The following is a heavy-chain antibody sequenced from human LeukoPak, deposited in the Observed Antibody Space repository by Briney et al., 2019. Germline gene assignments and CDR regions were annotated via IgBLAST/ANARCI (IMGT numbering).Heavy chain of an antibody. J-gene: IGHJ4*02. CDR2: IKSKTDGGTT. CDR3: TTDLIAVAGEYYFDY. V-gene: IGHV3-15*01. Sequence: GGSLRLSCAASGFTFSNAWMSWVRQAPGKGLEWVGRIKSKTDGGTTDYAAPVKGRFTISRDDSKTTLYLQMNSLKTEDTAVYYCTTDLIAVAGEYYFDYWGQGTLVTVSS. CDR1: GFTFSNAW. D-gene: IGHD6-19*01.